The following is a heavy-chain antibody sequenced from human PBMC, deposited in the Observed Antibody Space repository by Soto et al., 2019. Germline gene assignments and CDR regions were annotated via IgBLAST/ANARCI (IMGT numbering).Heavy chain of an antibody. J-gene: IGHJ5*02. V-gene: IGHV4-31*03. CDR1: GGRMNIGGYD. Sequence: PSCSLSLTSTVCGGRMNIGGYDGYWIRQLPGEGLEWIGYTYDRGSTYYYPSLRSRVTIVGDTSRNQFSLKLSSVTAADTAVYYCARAALNAGAYGCFDTWGQGTLVTVSS. CDR2: TYDRGST. D-gene: IGHD3-10*01. CDR3: ARAALNAGAYGCFDT.